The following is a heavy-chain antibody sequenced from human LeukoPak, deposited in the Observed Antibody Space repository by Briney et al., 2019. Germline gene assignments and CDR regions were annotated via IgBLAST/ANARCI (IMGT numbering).Heavy chain of an antibody. D-gene: IGHD3-22*01. Sequence: GGSLRLSCAASGFTFSTYSMNWVRQAPGKGLEWVSYISGSSGTMYYADSVKGRFTISRDNAKNSLFLQMNTLRDEDTAVYYCARGGDDISGYYNFDCWGQGTLVTVSS. CDR3: ARGGDDISGYYNFDC. V-gene: IGHV3-48*02. CDR1: GFTFSTYS. J-gene: IGHJ4*02. CDR2: ISGSSGTM.